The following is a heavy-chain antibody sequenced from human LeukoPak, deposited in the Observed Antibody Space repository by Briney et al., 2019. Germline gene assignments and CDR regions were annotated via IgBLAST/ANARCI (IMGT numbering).Heavy chain of an antibody. CDR1: GYTFTSYD. J-gene: IGHJ4*02. CDR2: MNPNTGNT. CDR3: ASRRGYSYGY. D-gene: IGHD5-18*01. V-gene: IGHV1-8*01. Sequence: ASVKVSCKASGYTFTSYDINWVRQATGQGLEWMGWMNPNTGNTGYAQQFQGRVTMTRNTSISTAYMELSSLKSEDTAVYFCASRRGYSYGYWDQGTLVTVSS.